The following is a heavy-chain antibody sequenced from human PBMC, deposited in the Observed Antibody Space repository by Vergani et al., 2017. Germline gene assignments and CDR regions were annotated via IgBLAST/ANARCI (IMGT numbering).Heavy chain of an antibody. CDR1: GGSISSYY. D-gene: IGHD3-9*01. Sequence: QVQLQESGPGLVKPSETLTLTCTVSGGSISSYYWSWIRQPPGQGLECIGYIYYSGSTNYNPALKSRFTISVDTSTNNFSLKLSSVTAADTAVYYCARGVNAILTCXYPRPPHYYYYIDVSSQGTTLTVPS. CDR3: ARGVNAILTCXYPRPPHYYYYIDV. J-gene: IGHJ6*03. CDR2: IYYSGST. V-gene: IGHV4-59*01.